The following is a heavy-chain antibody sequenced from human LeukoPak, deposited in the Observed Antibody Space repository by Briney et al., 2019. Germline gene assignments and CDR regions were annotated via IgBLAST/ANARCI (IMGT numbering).Heavy chain of an antibody. CDR3: ARERPTGASRVFVVQ. V-gene: IGHV3-21*06. Sequence: GGSLRLSCAASGFTFGSYAMTWVRQAPGKGLEWVSSMSSGGTYIYYADSVRGRFSISRDNARNSLYLLMNSLRVDDTAVYYCARERPTGASRVFVVQWGQGTLVTVSS. J-gene: IGHJ4*02. CDR1: GFTFGSYA. D-gene: IGHD2-15*01. CDR2: MSSGGTYI.